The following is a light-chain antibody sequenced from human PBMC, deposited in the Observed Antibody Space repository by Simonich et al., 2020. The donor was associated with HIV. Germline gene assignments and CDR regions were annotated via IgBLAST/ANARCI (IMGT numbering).Light chain of an antibody. Sequence: EIVMTQSPATLSVSPGERATLSCRASKSVTSNLAWYKQKPGQAPRLLIYDASNRATGIPARFSGSGSGTDFTRTISSLEPEDFAVYYCQQRSNWPITFGQGTRLEIK. CDR2: DAS. CDR3: QQRSNWPIT. V-gene: IGKV3-11*01. CDR1: KSVTSN. J-gene: IGKJ5*01.